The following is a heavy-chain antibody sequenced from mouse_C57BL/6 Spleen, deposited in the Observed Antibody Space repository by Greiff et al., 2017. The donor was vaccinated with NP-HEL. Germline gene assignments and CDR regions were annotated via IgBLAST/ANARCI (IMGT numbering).Heavy chain of an antibody. D-gene: IGHD1-1*01. J-gene: IGHJ3*01. CDR3: TRSYYYGTPAY. V-gene: IGHV1-15*01. CDR1: GYTFTDYE. Sequence: VQLQESGAELVRPGASVTLSCKASGYTFTDYEMHWVKQTPVHGLEWIGAIDPETGGTAYNQKFKGKAILTADKSSSTAYMELRSLTSEDSAVYYCTRSYYYGTPAYWGQGTLVTVSA. CDR2: IDPETGGT.